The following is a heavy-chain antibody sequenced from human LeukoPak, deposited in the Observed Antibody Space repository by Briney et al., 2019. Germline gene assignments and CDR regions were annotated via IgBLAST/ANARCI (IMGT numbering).Heavy chain of an antibody. CDR2: INHSGST. J-gene: IGHJ3*02. Sequence: SETLSLTCAVYGGSFSGYYWSWIRQPPGKGLEWVGEINHSGSTNYNPSLKSRVTISVGTSKNQFSLKLSSVTAADTAVYYCARSSSWYGRSAFDIWGQGTMVTVSS. CDR3: ARSSSWYGRSAFDI. D-gene: IGHD6-13*01. V-gene: IGHV4-34*01. CDR1: GGSFSGYY.